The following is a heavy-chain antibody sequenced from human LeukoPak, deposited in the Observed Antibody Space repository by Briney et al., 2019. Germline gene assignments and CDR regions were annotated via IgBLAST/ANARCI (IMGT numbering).Heavy chain of an antibody. CDR2: INHSGST. CDR1: GGSFSGYY. D-gene: IGHD6-13*01. J-gene: IGHJ5*02. V-gene: IGHV4-34*01. CDR3: ARWEQQLVSGGFDP. Sequence: PSETLSLTCAVYGGSFSGYYWSWIRQPPGKGMEWIGEINHSGSTNHNPSLKSRVTISVDTSKNQFSLKLSSVTAADTAVYYCARWEQQLVSGGFDPWGQGTLVTVSS.